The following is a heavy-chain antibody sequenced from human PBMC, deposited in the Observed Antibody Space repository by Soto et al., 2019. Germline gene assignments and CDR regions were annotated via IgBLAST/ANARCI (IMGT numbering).Heavy chain of an antibody. CDR1: GFTFGDFH. J-gene: IGHJ3*02. Sequence: GGSLRLSCTASGFTFGDFHMSWFRQAPGKGLEWISFTTIKAHGGTTYYAASVKGRFTISRDDSASIAYLQMNSLKTEDTAVYFCTRDISPGTRAFDIWGQGTMVTVSS. V-gene: IGHV3-49*03. D-gene: IGHD1-26*01. CDR3: TRDISPGTRAFDI. CDR2: TTIKAHGGTT.